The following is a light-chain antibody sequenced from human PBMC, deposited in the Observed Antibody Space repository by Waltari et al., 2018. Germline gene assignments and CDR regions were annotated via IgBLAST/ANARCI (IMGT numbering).Light chain of an antibody. CDR2: GNN. CDR3: QSYDSSLSDSYV. V-gene: IGLV1-40*01. J-gene: IGLJ1*01. Sequence: QSVLTQPPSVSGAPGQRVTISCTGSSSNIGADYDVHCYQQLPGPAPKLLIYGNNNRPSGVPDRFSGSKSGTSASLAITGLQAEDEADYFCQSYDSSLSDSYVFGTGTKVTVL. CDR1: SSNIGADYD.